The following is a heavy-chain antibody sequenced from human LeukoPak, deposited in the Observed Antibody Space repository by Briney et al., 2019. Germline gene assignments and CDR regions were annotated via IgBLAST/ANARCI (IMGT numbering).Heavy chain of an antibody. CDR3: ARFIVGAERNFDY. Sequence: GASVKVSCKASGYTFTSYGISWVRQAPGQGLEWMGGIIPIFGTANYAQKFQGRVTITADKSTSTAYMELSSLRSEDTAVYYCARFIVGAERNFDYWGQGTLVTVSS. J-gene: IGHJ4*02. CDR1: GYTFTSYG. V-gene: IGHV1-69*06. CDR2: IIPIFGTA. D-gene: IGHD1-26*01.